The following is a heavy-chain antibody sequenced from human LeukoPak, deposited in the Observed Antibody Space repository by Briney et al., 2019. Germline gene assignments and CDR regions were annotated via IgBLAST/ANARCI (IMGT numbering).Heavy chain of an antibody. CDR3: ARVSASPYYYDSSGAVLLFDY. CDR2: INPNSGGT. J-gene: IGHJ4*02. D-gene: IGHD3-22*01. V-gene: IGHV1-2*02. Sequence: ASVKVSCKASGYTFTGYYMHWVRQAPGQGLEWMGWINPNSGGTNYAQKFQGRVTMTRDTSISTAYMALSRLRSDDTAVYYCARVSASPYYYDSSGAVLLFDYWGQGTLVTVSS. CDR1: GYTFTGYY.